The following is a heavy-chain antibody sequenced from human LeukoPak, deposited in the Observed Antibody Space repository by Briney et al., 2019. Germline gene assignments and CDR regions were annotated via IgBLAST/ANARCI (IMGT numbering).Heavy chain of an antibody. D-gene: IGHD6-13*01. CDR3: ATDLGPGIAADFDY. V-gene: IGHV1-69-2*01. CDR2: VDPEDGET. J-gene: IGHJ4*02. CDR1: GGTFSSYA. Sequence: GSSVKVSCKVFGGTFSSYAINWVRQAPGKGLEWMGRVDPEDGETIYAEKFQGRVTITADTSTDTAYMELSSLRSEDTAVYYCATDLGPGIAADFDYWGQGTLVTVSS.